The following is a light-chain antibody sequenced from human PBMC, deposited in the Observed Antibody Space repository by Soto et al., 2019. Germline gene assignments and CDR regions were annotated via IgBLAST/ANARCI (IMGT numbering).Light chain of an antibody. CDR2: GNS. CDR3: QSYDSSLSGYVV. J-gene: IGLJ2*01. V-gene: IGLV1-40*01. CDR1: SSNIGAGYD. Sequence: QSVLTQPPSVSGAPGQRVTISCTGSSSNIGAGYDVHWYHQLPGTAPKLLIHGNSNRPSGVPDRFSGSKSGTSASLAITGLQAEDEADYYCQSYDSSLSGYVVFGGGTKVTVL.